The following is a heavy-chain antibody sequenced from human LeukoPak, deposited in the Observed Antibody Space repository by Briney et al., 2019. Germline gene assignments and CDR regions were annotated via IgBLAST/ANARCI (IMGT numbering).Heavy chain of an antibody. D-gene: IGHD5-12*01. V-gene: IGHV4-59*01. CDR2: IYYSGST. CDR3: ARVGGYGNLT. CDR1: GGSISSYY. Sequence: SETLSLTCTVSGGSISSYYWSWIRQPPGKGLEWIGYIYYSGSTNYNPSLKSRVTISVDTSKDQFSLKLSPVTAADTAVYYCARVGGYGNLTWGQGTLVTVSS. J-gene: IGHJ4*02.